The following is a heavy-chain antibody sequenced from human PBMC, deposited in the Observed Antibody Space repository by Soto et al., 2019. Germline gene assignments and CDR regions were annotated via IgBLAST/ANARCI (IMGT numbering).Heavy chain of an antibody. J-gene: IGHJ4*02. V-gene: IGHV3-23*01. D-gene: IGHD1-1*01. Sequence: GGSLRLSCAASGFSFSSFAMSWVRQAPGEGLEWVSVITNGGGDTLHADSVQGRFSISRDNAKNSLYLQLSSLKPEDTAVYYCARDRGRQLWGALDSWGQGTLVTVSS. CDR3: ARDRGRQLWGALDS. CDR2: ITNGGGDT. CDR1: GFSFSSFA.